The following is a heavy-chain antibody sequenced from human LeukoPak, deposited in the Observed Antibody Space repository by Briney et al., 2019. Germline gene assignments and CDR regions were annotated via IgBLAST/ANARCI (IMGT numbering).Heavy chain of an antibody. D-gene: IGHD3-22*01. CDR3: ARDQDSSGYFLYYFDY. Sequence: PGGSLRLSCAASGFTFSSSAMSWVRQAPGKGLEWVSAISNNGGYTYYTDSVKGRFTISRDNSKNTLYLQMNSLRAEDTAVYYCARDQDSSGYFLYYFDYWGQGTLVTVSS. CDR2: ISNNGGYT. CDR1: GFTFSSSA. V-gene: IGHV3-23*01. J-gene: IGHJ4*02.